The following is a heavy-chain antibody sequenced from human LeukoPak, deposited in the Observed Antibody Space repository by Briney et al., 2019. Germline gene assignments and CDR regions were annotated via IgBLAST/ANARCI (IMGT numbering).Heavy chain of an antibody. D-gene: IGHD6-19*01. CDR3: ARDHGSVAGTPLDY. CDR1: GGSISSYY. Sequence: SETLSLTCTVSGGSISSYYWSWIRQPAGKGLEWIGRIYTSGSTNYNPSLKSRVTMSEDTSKNQFSLKLSSVTAADTAVYYCARDHGSVAGTPLDYWGQGTLVTVSS. V-gene: IGHV4-4*07. CDR2: IYTSGST. J-gene: IGHJ4*02.